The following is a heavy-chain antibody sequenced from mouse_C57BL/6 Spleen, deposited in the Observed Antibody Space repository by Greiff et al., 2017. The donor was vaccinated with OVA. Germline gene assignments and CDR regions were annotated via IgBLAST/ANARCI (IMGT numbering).Heavy chain of an antibody. D-gene: IGHD2-10*02. J-gene: IGHJ2*01. Sequence: VQLQQSGADLVKPGASVKLSCKASGYTFTSYWMHWVKQRPGRGLEWIGYIIPSSGYTKYNQKFKDKATLTADTSSSTAYMQLSCLTSEDSAVFECARRGEGMDYWGQGTTLTVSS. V-gene: IGHV1-7*01. CDR2: IIPSSGYT. CDR1: GYTFTSYW. CDR3: ARRGEGMDY.